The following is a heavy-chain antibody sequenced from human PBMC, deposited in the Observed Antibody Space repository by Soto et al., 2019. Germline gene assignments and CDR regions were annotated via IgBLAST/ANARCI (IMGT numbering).Heavy chain of an antibody. CDR3: ASGVEAYYGRDG. V-gene: IGHV3-7*03. Sequence: EVQLVESGGGLVQPGGSLRLSCAASGFTFTSYWMSWVRQAPGKGLEWVANIKKDGSEKNYVDSVKGRFTISRDNAKNSLYLQMNSLRAEDTAVYYCASGVEAYYGRDGWGQGTTVTVSS. CDR2: IKKDGSEK. CDR1: GFTFTSYW. J-gene: IGHJ6*02. D-gene: IGHD2-8*01.